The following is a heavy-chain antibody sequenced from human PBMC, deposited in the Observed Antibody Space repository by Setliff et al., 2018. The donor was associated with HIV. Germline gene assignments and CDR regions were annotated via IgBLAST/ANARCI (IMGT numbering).Heavy chain of an antibody. CDR3: ARSGRYCSSTSCLDAFDI. V-gene: IGHV3-33*01. D-gene: IGHD2-2*01. Sequence: GESLKISCAASGFTFSSYGMHWVRQAPGKGLEWVAVIWYDGSNKYYADSVKGRFTISRDNSKNTLYLQMNSLRAEDTAVYYCARSGRYCSSTSCLDAFDIWGQGTMVTVSS. CDR1: GFTFSSYG. J-gene: IGHJ3*02. CDR2: IWYDGSNK.